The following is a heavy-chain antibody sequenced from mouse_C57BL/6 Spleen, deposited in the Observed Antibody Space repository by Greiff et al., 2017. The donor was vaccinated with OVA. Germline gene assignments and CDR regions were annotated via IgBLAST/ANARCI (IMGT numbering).Heavy chain of an antibody. J-gene: IGHJ4*01. Sequence: VQLQQSGAELVRPGTSVKVSCKASGYAFTNYLIEWVKQRPGQGLEWIGVINPGSGGTNYNEKFKGKATLTADKSSSTAYMQLSSLTSEDSAVXFCARYNDGYSVYAMGYWGQGASVTVSS. D-gene: IGHD2-3*01. CDR2: INPGSGGT. V-gene: IGHV1-54*01. CDR3: ARYNDGYSVYAMGY. CDR1: GYAFTNYL.